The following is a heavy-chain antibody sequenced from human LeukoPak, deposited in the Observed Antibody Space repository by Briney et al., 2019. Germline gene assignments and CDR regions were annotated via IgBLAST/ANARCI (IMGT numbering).Heavy chain of an antibody. J-gene: IGHJ5*02. CDR1: GFTLSSFA. CDR2: ISGSGGKT. D-gene: IGHD2-15*01. V-gene: IGHV3-23*01. CDR3: AKGRGIVAAGSWFDP. Sequence: GGSLRLSCAASGFTLSSFAMSWVRQAPGKGLEWVSLISGSGGKTHYADSVKGRFSISRDNSKNTLYLQVNSLRAEDTAIYYCAKGRGIVAAGSWFDPWGQGTLVTVSS.